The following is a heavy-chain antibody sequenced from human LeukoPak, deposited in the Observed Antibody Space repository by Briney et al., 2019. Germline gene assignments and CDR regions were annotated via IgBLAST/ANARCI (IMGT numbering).Heavy chain of an antibody. CDR2: IYHSGST. CDR1: GYSISSGYY. Sequence: ASETLSLTCAVYGYSISSGYYCGWIRQPPGKGLEWIGSIYHSGSTYYNPSLKSPAITSVDTSKNHISLKLSSVTAADTAVYYCARHKGAEITIFGVVTRTPFDYWGQGTLVTVSS. CDR3: ARHKGAEITIFGVVTRTPFDY. J-gene: IGHJ4*02. V-gene: IGHV4-38-2*01. D-gene: IGHD3-3*01.